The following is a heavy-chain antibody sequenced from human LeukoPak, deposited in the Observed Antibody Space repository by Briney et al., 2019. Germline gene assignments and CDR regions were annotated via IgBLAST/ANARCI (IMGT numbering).Heavy chain of an antibody. CDR1: GGSVSSGSYY. CDR3: ARGVEYSSSPNFDY. J-gene: IGHJ4*02. D-gene: IGHD6-13*01. V-gene: IGHV4-61*01. CDR2: IYYSGST. Sequence: SETLSLTCTVSGGSVSSGSYYWSWIRQPPGKGLEWIGYIYYSGSTNYNPSLKSRVTISVDTSKNQSSLKLSSVTAADTAVYYCARGVEYSSSPNFDYWGQGTLVTVSS.